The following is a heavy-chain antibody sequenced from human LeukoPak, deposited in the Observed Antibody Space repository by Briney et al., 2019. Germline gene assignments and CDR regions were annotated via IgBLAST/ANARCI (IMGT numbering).Heavy chain of an antibody. CDR3: AKLPTIDLIDYYYDSSGYSRNFDY. CDR2: ISWNSGSI. V-gene: IGHV3-9*01. J-gene: IGHJ4*02. D-gene: IGHD3-22*01. Sequence: PGRSLRLSCAASGFTFDDFAMHWVRQAQGRGLEWVSGISWNSGSIGYADSVKGRFTISRDNAKNSLYLQMNSLRAEDTAVYYCAKLPTIDLIDYYYDSSGYSRNFDYWGQGTLVTVSS. CDR1: GFTFDDFA.